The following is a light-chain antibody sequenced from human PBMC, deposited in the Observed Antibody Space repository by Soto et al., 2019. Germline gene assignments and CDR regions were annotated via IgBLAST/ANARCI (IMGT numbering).Light chain of an antibody. CDR1: QNIGTH. CDR3: QQSHSAPLT. J-gene: IGKJ4*01. CDR2: AAS. Sequence: DVQMTQDPSSLSASVGDRVTISRRSSQNIGTHVNWYQHKPGRAPKLLIYAASTLQSEVPSRFSGSGSGTDFTITISGLQPEDFATYSGQQSHSAPLTCGGGTKVEIK. V-gene: IGKV1-39*01.